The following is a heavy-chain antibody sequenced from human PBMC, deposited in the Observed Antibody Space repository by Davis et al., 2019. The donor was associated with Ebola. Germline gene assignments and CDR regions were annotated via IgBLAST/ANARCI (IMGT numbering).Heavy chain of an antibody. Sequence: GESLKISCKGSGYSFTSNWISWVRQMPGKGLEWMGRIDPSDSYINYSPSFQGQVTISADKSISTAYLQWSSLKASDTAMYYCARITMVRGPSPWGQGTLVTVSS. J-gene: IGHJ5*02. CDR1: GYSFTSNW. CDR2: IDPSDSYI. CDR3: ARITMVRGPSP. V-gene: IGHV5-10-1*04. D-gene: IGHD3-10*01.